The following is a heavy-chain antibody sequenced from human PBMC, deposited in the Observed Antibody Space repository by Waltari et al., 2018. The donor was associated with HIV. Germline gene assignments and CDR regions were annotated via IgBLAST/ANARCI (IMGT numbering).Heavy chain of an antibody. Sequence: QVQLVESGGGVVQPGGSLRLSCAASGFTFSSIGMHWVRQAPGKGLEWVAFIRYDGSNKYHAESVKGRFTTSRDNSKNTLYLLMNSLRPEDTAVYYCAKDVSPGYGMDVWGQGTTVTVSS. D-gene: IGHD3-16*02. CDR3: AKDVSPGYGMDV. J-gene: IGHJ6*02. V-gene: IGHV3-30*02. CDR1: GFTFSSIG. CDR2: IRYDGSNK.